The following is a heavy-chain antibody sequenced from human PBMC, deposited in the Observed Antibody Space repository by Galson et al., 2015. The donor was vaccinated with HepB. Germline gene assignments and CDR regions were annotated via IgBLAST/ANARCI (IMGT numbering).Heavy chain of an antibody. V-gene: IGHV3-33*01. CDR2: IWYDGSNK. CDR3: ARDLGYYDFWSGYYTYYYGMDV. CDR1: GFTFSSYG. J-gene: IGHJ6*02. D-gene: IGHD3-3*01. Sequence: SLRLSCAASGFTFSSYGMHWVRQAPGKGLEWVAVIWYDGSNKYYADSVKGRFTISRDNSKNTLYLQMNSLRAEDTAVYYCARDLGYYDFWSGYYTYYYGMDVWGQGTTVTVSS.